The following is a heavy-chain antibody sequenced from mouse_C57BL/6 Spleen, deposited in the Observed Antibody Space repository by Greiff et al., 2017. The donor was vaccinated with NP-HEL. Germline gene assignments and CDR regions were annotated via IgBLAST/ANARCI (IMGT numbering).Heavy chain of an antibody. J-gene: IGHJ4*01. D-gene: IGHD1-1*01. CDR1: GYSITSGYY. CDR3: ARGTTVVATDYAMDY. Sequence: DVQLQESGPGLVKPSQTLSLTCSVTGYSITSGYYWNWIRQFPGNKLEWMGYISYDGSNNYNPSLKNRISITRDTSKNQFFLKLNSVTTEDTATYDCARGTTVVATDYAMDYWGQGTSVTVSS. CDR2: ISYDGSN. V-gene: IGHV3-6*01.